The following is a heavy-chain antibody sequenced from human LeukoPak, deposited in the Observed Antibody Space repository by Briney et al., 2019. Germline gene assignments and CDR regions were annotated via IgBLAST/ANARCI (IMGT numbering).Heavy chain of an antibody. D-gene: IGHD1-26*01. V-gene: IGHV3-33*06. J-gene: IGHJ3*02. CDR1: GFTFSRYA. Sequence: GRSLRLSCAASGFTFSRYAMHWVRQAPGKGLERVAVIWYDGTEKSYANSAKGRFTISTDNSKNTLHLEMNRLRVEDTAVYYCAKATGSYGEDAFDIWGQGTMVTVSS. CDR2: IWYDGTEK. CDR3: AKATGSYGEDAFDI.